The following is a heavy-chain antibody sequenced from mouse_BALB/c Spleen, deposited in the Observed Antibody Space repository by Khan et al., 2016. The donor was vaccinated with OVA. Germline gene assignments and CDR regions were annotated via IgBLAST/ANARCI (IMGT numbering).Heavy chain of an antibody. CDR2: IRYDGNS. D-gene: IGHD3-1*01. V-gene: IGHV3-6*02. Sequence: EVQLQESGPGLVKPSQSLSLTCSVTGYSITSGYFWNWIRQFPGNNLEWMGYIRYDGNSYYNPSLKNRISIPRDTSKNQFFLKLNSVTPEDTDTCYCAGGGSSGPAWFTYWGQGTLVTVSA. CDR3: AGGGSSGPAWFTY. CDR1: GYSITSGYF. J-gene: IGHJ3*01.